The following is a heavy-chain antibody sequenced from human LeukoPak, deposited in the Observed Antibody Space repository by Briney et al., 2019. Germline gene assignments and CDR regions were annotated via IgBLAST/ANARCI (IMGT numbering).Heavy chain of an antibody. CDR2: ISYDGSNK. J-gene: IGHJ4*02. CDR3: ARGGGPNHYYSDY. D-gene: IGHD1-14*01. V-gene: IGHV3-30-3*01. CDR1: GFTFSSYA. Sequence: GGSLRLSCAASGFTFSSYAMHWVRQAPGKGLEWVAVISYDGSNKYYADSVKGRFTISRDNSKNTLYLQMNSLRAEDTAVYCCARGGGPNHYYSDYWGQGTLVTVSS.